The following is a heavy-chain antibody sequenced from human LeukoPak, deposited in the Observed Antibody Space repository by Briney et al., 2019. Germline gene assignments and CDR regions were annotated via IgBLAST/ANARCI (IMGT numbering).Heavy chain of an antibody. CDR1: GFTFSTYS. CDR2: ISSSSSYI. J-gene: IGHJ4*02. CDR3: ARDRHDILTGYYPAREDY. V-gene: IGHV3-21*01. D-gene: IGHD3-9*01. Sequence: GGSLRLSCAVSGFTFSTYSMNWVRQAPGKGLEWVSSISSSSSYIYYADSVKGRFTISRDNAKNSLYLQMNSLRAEDTAVYYCARDRHDILTGYYPAREDYWGQGTLVTVSS.